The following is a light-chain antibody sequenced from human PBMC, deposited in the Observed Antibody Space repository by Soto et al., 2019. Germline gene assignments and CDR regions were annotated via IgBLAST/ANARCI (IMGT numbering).Light chain of an antibody. CDR2: GAS. CDR3: QQYGSSPRT. Sequence: EIVFTQAPGTLSLSPGERATLSCRASQSIKSSSLAWYQQRPGQAPRLLIYGASSRATGIPDKFSGSGSGTDFTLTISRLEPEDFAVYYCQQYGSSPRTFGQGTKVDIK. CDR1: QSIKSSS. J-gene: IGKJ1*01. V-gene: IGKV3-20*01.